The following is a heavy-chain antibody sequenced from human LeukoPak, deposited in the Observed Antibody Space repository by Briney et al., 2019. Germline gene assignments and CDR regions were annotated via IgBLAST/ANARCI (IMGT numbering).Heavy chain of an antibody. CDR1: GFAFSNFA. Sequence: PGRSLRLFCAASGFAFSNFAMHWVRQAPGKGLEWVAVISYDGSIKYYADSVKGRFTISRDNSKNTLYLQMNSLRAEDTAVYYCAREDMTTVTTRWAFDIWGQGSMVTVSS. CDR3: AREDMTTVTTRWAFDI. CDR2: ISYDGSIK. D-gene: IGHD4-17*01. V-gene: IGHV3-30*04. J-gene: IGHJ3*02.